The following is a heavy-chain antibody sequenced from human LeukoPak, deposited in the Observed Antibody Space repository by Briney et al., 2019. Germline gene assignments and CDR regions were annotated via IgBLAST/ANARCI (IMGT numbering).Heavy chain of an antibody. D-gene: IGHD3-22*01. J-gene: IGHJ4*02. CDR1: GFTFSDYY. Sequence: GGSLRLSCAASGFTFSDYYMNWIRQAPGKGLEWVSYISSTGSPIYYTDSVKGRFTISRDNAKNSLYLQMNSLRAEDTAVYHCARDSPAKVDTSGYYYGDYFDYGGQGTLVTVAS. V-gene: IGHV3-11*01. CDR3: ARDSPAKVDTSGYYYGDYFDY. CDR2: ISSTGSPI.